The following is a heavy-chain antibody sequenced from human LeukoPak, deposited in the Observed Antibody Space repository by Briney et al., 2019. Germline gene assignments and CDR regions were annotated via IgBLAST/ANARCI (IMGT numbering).Heavy chain of an antibody. CDR2: IYYSGST. V-gene: IGHV4-59*01. CDR1: GGSISSYY. D-gene: IGHD6-6*01. J-gene: IGHJ4*02. Sequence: SSETLSLTCTVSGGSISSYYWSWIRQPPGKGLEWIGYIYYSGSTNYNPSLKSRVTISVDTSKNQFSLKLSSVTAADTAVYYCAGGSLVAARHFDYWGQGTLVTVSS. CDR3: AGGSLVAARHFDY.